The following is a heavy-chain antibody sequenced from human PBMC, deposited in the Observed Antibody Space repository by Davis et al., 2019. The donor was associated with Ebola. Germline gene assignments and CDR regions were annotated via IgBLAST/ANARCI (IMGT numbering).Heavy chain of an antibody. J-gene: IGHJ6*04. V-gene: IGHV3-30*18. D-gene: IGHD4/OR15-4a*01. CDR3: AKSHNPSYYGPNDYSYGMDV. Sequence: GESLKISCAASEFTFNKYAMHWVRQAPGKGLEWVAVISYDGSNKYYTDSVMGRFTISRDNSKNTLYLQMNSLRTEDTAVYYCAKSHNPSYYGPNDYSYGMDVWGKGTTVTVSS. CDR2: ISYDGSNK. CDR1: EFTFNKYA.